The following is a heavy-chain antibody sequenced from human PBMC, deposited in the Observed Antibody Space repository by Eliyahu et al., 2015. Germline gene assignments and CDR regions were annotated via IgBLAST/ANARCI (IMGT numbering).Heavy chain of an antibody. CDR2: VNPNSGGT. J-gene: IGHJ6*02. D-gene: IGHD3-10*01. CDR1: GYTFTGYY. CDR3: ARDRYYGSGGGVYYYYGMDV. Sequence: QVQLVQSGAEVKKPGASVKVSCKASGYTFTGYYXHWVRQAPGQGLEWMGWVNPNSGGTNYXQKFQGWVTMTRDTSISTAYMELSRLRSDDTAVYYCARDRYYGSGGGVYYYYGMDVWGQGTTVTVSS. V-gene: IGHV1-2*04.